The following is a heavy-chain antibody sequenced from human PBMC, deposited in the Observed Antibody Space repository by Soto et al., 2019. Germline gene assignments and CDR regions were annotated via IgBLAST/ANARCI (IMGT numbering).Heavy chain of an antibody. J-gene: IGHJ6*02. CDR3: AREKDYYGSGSYYNLHYYGMDV. D-gene: IGHD3-10*01. CDR1: GYTFTSYG. Sequence: QVQLVQSGAEVKKPGASVKVSCKASGYTFTSYGISWVRQAPGQGLEWMGWISAYNGNTNYAQKLQGIVTMTTDTSRSTAYMELRSLRSDDTVVYYCAREKDYYGSGSYYNLHYYGMDVWGQGTTVTVSS. CDR2: ISAYNGNT. V-gene: IGHV1-18*01.